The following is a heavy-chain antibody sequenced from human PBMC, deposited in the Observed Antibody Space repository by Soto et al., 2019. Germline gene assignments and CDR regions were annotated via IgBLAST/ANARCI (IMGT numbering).Heavy chain of an antibody. J-gene: IGHJ3*02. Sequence: GGSLRLSCAASGFTFSSYAMSWVRQAPGKGLEWVSAISGSGGSTYYADSVKGRFTISRDNSKNTLYLQMNSPRAEDTAVYYCAKDPLYCSGGSCYSASIDAFDIWGQGTMVTVSS. D-gene: IGHD2-15*01. CDR3: AKDPLYCSGGSCYSASIDAFDI. CDR1: GFTFSSYA. CDR2: ISGSGGST. V-gene: IGHV3-23*01.